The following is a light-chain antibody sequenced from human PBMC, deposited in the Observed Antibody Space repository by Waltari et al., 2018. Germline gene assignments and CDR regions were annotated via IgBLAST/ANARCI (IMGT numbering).Light chain of an antibody. Sequence: SYDLTQPPSVSVSPGQTATITCSGDNLGDKYVSWYHQKPGQSPVLVMYEDNKRPSGIPERFSGSNSGNTATLTISGTQAMDEADYYCQAWDSSPVVFGGGTKLTVL. CDR1: NLGDKY. CDR3: QAWDSSPVV. V-gene: IGLV3-1*01. J-gene: IGLJ2*01. CDR2: EDN.